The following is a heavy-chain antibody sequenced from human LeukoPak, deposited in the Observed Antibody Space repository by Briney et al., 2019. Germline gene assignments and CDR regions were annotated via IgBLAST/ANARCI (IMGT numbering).Heavy chain of an antibody. J-gene: IGHJ4*02. D-gene: IGHD3-3*01. CDR3: ARTWLLWERDYFDY. CDR2: IYYSGST. V-gene: IGHV4-59*08. Sequence: PSETLSLTCTVSGGSISSYYWSWIRQPPGKGLEWIGYIYYSGSTNYNPSLKSRVTISVDTSKNQFSLKLSSVTAADTAVYYCARTWLLWERDYFDYWGQGTLVTVSS. CDR1: GGSISSYY.